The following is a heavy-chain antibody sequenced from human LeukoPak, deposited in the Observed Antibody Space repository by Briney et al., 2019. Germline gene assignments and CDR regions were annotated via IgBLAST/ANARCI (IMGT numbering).Heavy chain of an antibody. V-gene: IGHV3-30*04. J-gene: IGHJ4*02. D-gene: IGHD3-10*01. CDR3: ARGPEGSGTYMCDY. CDR1: GFTFSSYA. Sequence: GGSLRLSCAASGFTFSSYAMHWVRQAPGKGLEWVAVISYDGSNKYYADSVKGRFTISRDNSKNTLYLQMNSLRAEDTAVYYCARGPEGSGTYMCDYWGQGTRVTVSS. CDR2: ISYDGSNK.